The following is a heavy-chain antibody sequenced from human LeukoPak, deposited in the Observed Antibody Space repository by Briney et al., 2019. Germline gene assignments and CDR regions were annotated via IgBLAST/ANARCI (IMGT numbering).Heavy chain of an antibody. J-gene: IGHJ6*02. D-gene: IGHD2-2*01. V-gene: IGHV1-8*01. Sequence: ASVKVSCKASGYTFTSYDINWVRQATGQGLEWMGGMNPNIGNTGYAQKFQGRVTLTRNNHISTAYMELSSLRSEDTAVYYCARAQGERDIVVVPAYGMDVWGQGTTVTVSS. CDR1: GYTFTSYD. CDR3: ARAQGERDIVVVPAYGMDV. CDR2: MNPNIGNT.